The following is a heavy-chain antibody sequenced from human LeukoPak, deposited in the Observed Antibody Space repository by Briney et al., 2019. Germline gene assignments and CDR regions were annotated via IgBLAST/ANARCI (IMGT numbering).Heavy chain of an antibody. V-gene: IGHV3-23*01. Sequence: PGGSLRLSCAASGFTSSSYAMSWVRQAPGKGLEWVSAISGSGGSTYYADSVKGRFTISRDNSKNTLYLQMNSLRAEDTAVYYCAKEEWELRSRHYDYWGQGTLVTVSS. CDR1: GFTSSSYA. D-gene: IGHD1-26*01. CDR2: ISGSGGST. J-gene: IGHJ4*02. CDR3: AKEEWELRSRHYDY.